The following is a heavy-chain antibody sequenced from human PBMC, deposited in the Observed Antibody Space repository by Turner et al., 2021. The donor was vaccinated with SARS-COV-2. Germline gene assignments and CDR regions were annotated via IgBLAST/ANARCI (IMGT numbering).Heavy chain of an antibody. Sequence: EVQLVESGGGLVQPGGSLRLSCAASGFTFSSYWMSWVRQAPGKWLEWVANINQDGSEKYYVDSVKGRFTISRDNAKNSLYLQMNSLRAEDTAVYYCARDRSTYYDFWSGYWHFDYWGQGTLVTVSS. J-gene: IGHJ4*02. CDR1: GFTFSSYW. V-gene: IGHV3-7*01. CDR3: ARDRSTYYDFWSGYWHFDY. CDR2: INQDGSEK. D-gene: IGHD3-3*01.